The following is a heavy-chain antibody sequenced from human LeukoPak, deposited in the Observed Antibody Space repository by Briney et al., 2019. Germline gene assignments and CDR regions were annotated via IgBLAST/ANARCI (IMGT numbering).Heavy chain of an antibody. CDR1: GFIFSNYD. CDR3: ARPTSSGWYSH. J-gene: IGHJ4*03. V-gene: IGHV3-48*01. CDR2: ITGSSRTK. D-gene: IGHD6-19*01. Sequence: GGSLRLSCAASGFIFSNYDMTWVRQAPGKGLEWVSYITGSSRTKFYADSVKGRFTISRDNAENSVYLQMNNLRAEEAAVYYCARPTSSGWYSHWGQGTMVTVSS.